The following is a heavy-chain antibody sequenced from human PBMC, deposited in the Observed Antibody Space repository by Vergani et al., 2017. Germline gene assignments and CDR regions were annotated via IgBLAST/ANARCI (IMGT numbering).Heavy chain of an antibody. Sequence: QVQLVESGGGVVQPGRSLRLSCAASGFTFSSYAMHWVRQAPGKGLEWVAVISYDGSNKYYADSVKGRFTISRDNSKNTLYLQMSSLRAEDTAVYYCARGGLEYSSSPPRDWGQGTLVTVSS. V-gene: IGHV3-30*15. CDR3: ARGGLEYSSSPPRD. CDR1: GFTFSSYA. J-gene: IGHJ4*02. D-gene: IGHD6-6*01. CDR2: ISYDGSNK.